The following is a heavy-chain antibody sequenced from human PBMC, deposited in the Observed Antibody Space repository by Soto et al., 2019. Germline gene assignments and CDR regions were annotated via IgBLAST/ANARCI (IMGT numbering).Heavy chain of an antibody. CDR3: ARDAVGIGIDQ. V-gene: IGHV3-53*01. Sequence: PGGSVRLSCAASGFTVSSNYMSWVRQAPGKGLEWVSVISTGDTTYYADSVKGRFTISRDTSKNTLYLQMNSLRAEDTAIYYCARDAVGIGIDQSGPVPLVTVSS. D-gene: IGHD1-20*01. J-gene: IGHJ5*02. CDR2: ISTGDTT. CDR1: GFTVSSNY.